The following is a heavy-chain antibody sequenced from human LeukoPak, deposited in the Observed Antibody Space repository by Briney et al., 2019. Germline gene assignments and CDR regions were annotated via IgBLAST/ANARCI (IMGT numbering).Heavy chain of an antibody. V-gene: IGHV4-59*01. CDR1: GGSITSYY. CDR2: NDYSGST. Sequence: SETLSLTCTVSGGSITSYYWSWIRQPPGKGLEWIGYNDYSGSTNYNPSLKSRVTILVDTSKNQFSLKLSSVTAADTAVYYCARVGSVCFDLWGRGTLVTVSP. CDR3: ARVGSVCFDL. D-gene: IGHD2-15*01. J-gene: IGHJ2*01.